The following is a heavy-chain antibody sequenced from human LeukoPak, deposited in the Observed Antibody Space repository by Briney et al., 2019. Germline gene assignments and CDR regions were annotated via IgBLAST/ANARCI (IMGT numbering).Heavy chain of an antibody. CDR2: ISSSSSTI. Sequence: GGSLRLSCAASGFTFSTCAMSWVRQAPGKGLEWVSYISSSSSTIYYADSVKGRFTISRDNAKNSLYLQMNSLRAEDTAVYYCARTDYDFWSGSYYGMDVWGQGTTVTVSS. V-gene: IGHV3-48*01. J-gene: IGHJ6*02. CDR1: GFTFSTCA. D-gene: IGHD3-3*01. CDR3: ARTDYDFWSGSYYGMDV.